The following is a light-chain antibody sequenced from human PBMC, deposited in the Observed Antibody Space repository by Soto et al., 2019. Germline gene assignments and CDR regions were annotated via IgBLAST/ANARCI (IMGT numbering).Light chain of an antibody. J-gene: IGLJ1*01. V-gene: IGLV1-40*01. CDR3: QSFDSSLISYV. CDR1: SSNIGADFD. Sequence: QSVLTQPPSVSGAPGQRVTISCTGSSSNIGADFDVQWYQQLPGTAPKLLIYGNNNRPSRVPDRFSGSKSGTSASLAITGLQAEDEAYYYCQSFDSSLISYVFGTGTKLTVL. CDR2: GNN.